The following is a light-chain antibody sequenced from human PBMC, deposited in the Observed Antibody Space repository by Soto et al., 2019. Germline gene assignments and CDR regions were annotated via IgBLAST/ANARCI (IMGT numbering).Light chain of an antibody. CDR2: EVR. CDR3: ISYTAISTLV. V-gene: IGLV2-14*01. CDR1: MRDVGAYNL. J-gene: IGLJ3*02. Sequence: QSALTQPASVSGSAGQSITISCAGTMRDVGAYNLVSWYQQHPGTAPKLIIYEVRNRPSGISSRFSGSRSGNTASLTISGLQAEDEGDYFCISYTAISTLVFGGGTKLTVL.